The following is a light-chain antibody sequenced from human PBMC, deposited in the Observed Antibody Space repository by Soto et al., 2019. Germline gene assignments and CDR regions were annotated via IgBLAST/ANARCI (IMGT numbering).Light chain of an antibody. CDR2: EVN. Sequence: QSALTQPASLSGSPGQSITISCTGTSSDIGAYDYVSWFQQHPGKAPKLMISEVNNRPSGVSTRFSGSKSGNTASLTISGLQAEDEAYYYCCSYAGSSYYVFGSGTKLTVL. V-gene: IGLV2-14*01. J-gene: IGLJ1*01. CDR1: SSDIGAYDY. CDR3: CSYAGSSYYV.